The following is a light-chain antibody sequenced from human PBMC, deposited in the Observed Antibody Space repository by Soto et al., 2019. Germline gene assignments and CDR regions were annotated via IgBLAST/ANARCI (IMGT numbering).Light chain of an antibody. CDR2: NGN. V-gene: IGKV3-11*01. J-gene: IGKJ1*01. Sequence: EVLVKQYPVTLSLSPGETATLSCRSSQSVSSSVAWYQHKPGQSPRLVVYNGNKRAPGIPARFSGSGSGTDFTLTISSLESDDFEIYYCQQRYSGLPAFGPGTKVDIK. CDR3: QQRYSGLPA. CDR1: QSVSSS.